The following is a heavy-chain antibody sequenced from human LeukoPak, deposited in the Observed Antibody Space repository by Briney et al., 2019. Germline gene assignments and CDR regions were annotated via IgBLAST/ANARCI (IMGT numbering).Heavy chain of an antibody. J-gene: IGHJ4*02. D-gene: IGHD6-13*01. CDR3: ATASSWLGY. Sequence: SETLSLTCAVYGGSFSGYYWSWIRQPPGKGLEWIGEINHSGSTNYNPSLKSRVTKSVDTSKNQFSLKLSSVTAADTAVYYCATASSWLGYWGQGTLVTVSS. V-gene: IGHV4-34*01. CDR1: GGSFSGYY. CDR2: INHSGST.